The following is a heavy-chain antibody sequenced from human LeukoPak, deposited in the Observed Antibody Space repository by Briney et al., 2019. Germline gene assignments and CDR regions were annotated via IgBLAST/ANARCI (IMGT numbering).Heavy chain of an antibody. CDR3: AKASNWGEFYYFDY. J-gene: IGHJ4*02. D-gene: IGHD7-27*01. Sequence: GGSLRLSCAASGFTFSSYAMSWVCQAPGKGLEWVSAISGSGGSTYYADSVKGRFTISRDNSKSTLYLQMNSLRAEDTAVYYCAKASNWGEFYYFDYWGQGTLVTVSS. CDR2: ISGSGGST. V-gene: IGHV3-23*01. CDR1: GFTFSSYA.